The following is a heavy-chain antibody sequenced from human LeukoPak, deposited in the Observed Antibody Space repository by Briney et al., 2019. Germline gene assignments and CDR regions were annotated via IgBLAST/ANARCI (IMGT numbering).Heavy chain of an antibody. CDR3: ARDCSSTSCYNRIDY. D-gene: IGHD2-2*02. CDR1: GFTFSSYS. J-gene: IGHJ4*02. Sequence: PGGSLRLSCAASGFTFSSYSMNWVRQATGKGLVWVLSISSSSSYIYHADSVKGRFPIRRDNAKHSLYLQLNSLRAEDTAVYYGARDCSSTSCYNRIDYWGQGTLVSVSS. CDR2: ISSSSSYI. V-gene: IGHV3-21*01.